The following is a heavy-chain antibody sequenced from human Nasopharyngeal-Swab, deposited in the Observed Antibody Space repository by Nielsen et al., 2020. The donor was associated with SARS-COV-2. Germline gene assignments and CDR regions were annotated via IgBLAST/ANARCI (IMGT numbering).Heavy chain of an antibody. CDR3: TRDIGGEYGY. Sequence: GGSLRLSCSASGFTFSIYAMHWVRQAPGEGLEYVSTINDNEDRLYYADSVKGRFSISRDNSKNTLYLQMNSLRGEDTAVYYCTRDIGGEYGYWGQGSLVTVSS. V-gene: IGHV3-64*04. CDR2: INDNEDRL. CDR1: GFTFSIYA. J-gene: IGHJ4*02. D-gene: IGHD4-23*01.